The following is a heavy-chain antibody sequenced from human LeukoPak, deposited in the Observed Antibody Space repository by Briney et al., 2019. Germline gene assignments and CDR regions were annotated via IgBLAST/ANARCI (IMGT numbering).Heavy chain of an antibody. CDR2: ISAYNGNT. Sequence: ASVKVSCKASGYTFTSYGISWVRQAPGQGLEWMGWISAYNGNTNYAQKLQGRVTMTTDTSTSTAYMELSSLRSEDTAVYYCARKRYSYGSFAAFDIWGQGTVVTVSS. CDR1: GYTFTSYG. D-gene: IGHD5-18*01. V-gene: IGHV1-18*01. CDR3: ARKRYSYGSFAAFDI. J-gene: IGHJ3*02.